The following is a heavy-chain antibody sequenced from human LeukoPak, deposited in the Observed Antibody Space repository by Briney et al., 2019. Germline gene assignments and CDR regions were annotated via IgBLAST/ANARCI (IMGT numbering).Heavy chain of an antibody. J-gene: IGHJ6*03. CDR2: IWYDGSNK. V-gene: IGHV3-33*06. Sequence: GGSLRLSCAASGFTFSSYGMHWVRQPPGKGLEWVAVIWYDGSNKYYADSVKGRFTISRDNSKNTLYLQMNSLRAEDTAVYYCAKAGYSGYDYFSHTGVDYMDVWGKGTTVTVSS. CDR3: AKAGYSGYDYFSHTGVDYMDV. D-gene: IGHD5-12*01. CDR1: GFTFSSYG.